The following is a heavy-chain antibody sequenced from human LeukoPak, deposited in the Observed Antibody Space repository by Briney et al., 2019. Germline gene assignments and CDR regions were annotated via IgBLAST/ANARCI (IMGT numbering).Heavy chain of an antibody. CDR1: GFTFSSYS. Sequence: GGSLRLSCAASGFTFSSYSMNWVRQAPGKGLEWVSSISSSSSYIYYADSVKGRFTISRDNARNSLYLQMNSLRAEDTAVYYCARDLTGDGFDAFDIWGQGTMVTVSS. D-gene: IGHD3-9*01. V-gene: IGHV3-21*01. J-gene: IGHJ3*02. CDR3: ARDLTGDGFDAFDI. CDR2: ISSSSSYI.